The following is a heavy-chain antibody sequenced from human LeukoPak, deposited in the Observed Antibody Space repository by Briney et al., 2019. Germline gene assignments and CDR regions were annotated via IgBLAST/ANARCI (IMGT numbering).Heavy chain of an antibody. J-gene: IGHJ6*02. V-gene: IGHV3-30*18. CDR1: GFSFSSYG. Sequence: GGSLRLSCAASGFSFSSYGMHWVRQAPGKGLEWVAVISYDGSNKYYADSVKGRFTISRDNSKNTLYLQMNSLRAEDTAVYYCAKDIAVAGTVYYYYGMDVWGQGTTVTVSS. CDR3: AKDIAVAGTVYYYYGMDV. D-gene: IGHD6-19*01. CDR2: ISYDGSNK.